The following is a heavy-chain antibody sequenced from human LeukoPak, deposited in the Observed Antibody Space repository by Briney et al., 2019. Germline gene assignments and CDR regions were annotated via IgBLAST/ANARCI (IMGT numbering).Heavy chain of an antibody. D-gene: IGHD3-10*02. CDR1: GYSFTSYW. V-gene: IGHV5-51*01. Sequence: GESLKISCKGSGYSFTSYWIGWVRQMPGKGLEWMGIIYPGDSDTRYSPSFQGQVTISADKSISTAYLQWSSLKASDSAMYYCATNTMFGEIHAFVIGGKGTMATVSS. J-gene: IGHJ3*02. CDR2: IYPGDSDT. CDR3: ATNTMFGEIHAFVI.